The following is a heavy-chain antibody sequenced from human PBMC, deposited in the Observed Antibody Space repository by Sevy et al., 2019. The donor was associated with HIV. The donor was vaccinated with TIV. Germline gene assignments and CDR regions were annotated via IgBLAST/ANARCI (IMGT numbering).Heavy chain of an antibody. D-gene: IGHD1-1*01. CDR1: GFTFRSFS. Sequence: GGSLRLSCVASGFTFRSFSMHWVRQAPGKGLEWVAAIWYDGRTERYADSVQGRFTISRDNSKKTLHLQMNSLRAEDTARYYCARDAARVIVPTAGFDSWGQGTLVTVSS. V-gene: IGHV3-33*01. J-gene: IGHJ5*01. CDR3: ARDAARVIVPTAGFDS. CDR2: IWYDGRTE.